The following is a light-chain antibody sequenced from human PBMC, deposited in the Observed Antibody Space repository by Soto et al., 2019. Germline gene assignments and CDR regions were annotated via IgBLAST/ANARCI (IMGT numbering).Light chain of an antibody. CDR1: SSDVGGYNY. CDR2: DVS. Sequence: QSALTQPASVSGSPGQSITISCTGPSSDVGGYNYVSWYQQHPGKAPKPMIYDVSNRPSGVSNRFSGSKSGNTASLTISGLQAEDEADYYCSSYTSSSTVVFGGGTKVTVL. J-gene: IGLJ2*01. V-gene: IGLV2-14*01. CDR3: SSYTSSSTVV.